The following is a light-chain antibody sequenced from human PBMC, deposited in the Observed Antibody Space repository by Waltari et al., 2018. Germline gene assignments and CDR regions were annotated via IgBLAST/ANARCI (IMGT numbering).Light chain of an antibody. CDR1: QGISSY. V-gene: IGKV1-9*01. Sequence: DIQLTQSPSSLSASVGDRVTITCRASQGISSYLAWYQQKPGKAPEVLISAASTLQSGVPSRFSGSGSGTEFTLTISSLQPEDFATYYCQQLKTYPLTFGGGTKVEIK. J-gene: IGKJ4*01. CDR3: QQLKTYPLT. CDR2: AAS.